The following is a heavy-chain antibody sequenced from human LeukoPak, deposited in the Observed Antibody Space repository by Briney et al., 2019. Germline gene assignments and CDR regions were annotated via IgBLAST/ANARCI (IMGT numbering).Heavy chain of an antibody. CDR1: GYTFTSYA. CDR2: INTNTGNP. CDR3: ARDQFLLNDPPRIRGRYGMDV. D-gene: IGHD1-1*01. Sequence: ASVKVSCKASGYTFTSYAMDWVRQAPGQGLEWMGWINTNTGNPTYAQGFTGRFVFSLDTSVSTAYLQISSLKAEDTAVYYCARDQFLLNDPPRIRGRYGMDVWGQGTTVTVSS. V-gene: IGHV7-4-1*02. J-gene: IGHJ6*02.